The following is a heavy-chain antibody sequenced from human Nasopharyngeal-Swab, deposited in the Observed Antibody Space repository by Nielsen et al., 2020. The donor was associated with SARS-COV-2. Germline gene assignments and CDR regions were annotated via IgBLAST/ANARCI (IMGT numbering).Heavy chain of an antibody. V-gene: IGHV6-1*01. CDR3: ATIWFGDSGGWFDP. Sequence: SETLSLTCAIFGASVSSNSAAWNWIRQSPSRGLEWLGRTYYRSKWYNDYAVSVKSRITINPDTSKNQFSLQLNSVTPEDTAVYYCATIWFGDSGGWFDPWGQGTLVTVSS. CDR1: GASVSSNSAA. D-gene: IGHD3-10*01. J-gene: IGHJ5*02. CDR2: TYYRSKWYN.